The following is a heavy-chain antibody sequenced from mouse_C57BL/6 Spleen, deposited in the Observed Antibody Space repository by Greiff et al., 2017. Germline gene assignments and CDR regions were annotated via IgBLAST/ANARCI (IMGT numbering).Heavy chain of an antibody. CDR3: ARQSYSITTDYAMDY. V-gene: IGHV1-4*01. J-gene: IGHJ4*01. CDR1: GYTFTSYT. Sequence: QVQLQQSGAELARPGASVKMSCKASGYTFTSYTMHWVKQRPGQGLEWIGYINPSSGYTKYNQKFKDKATLTADKSSSTAYMQLSSLTSEDSAVYYCARQSYSITTDYAMDYWGQGTSVTVSS. D-gene: IGHD1-1*01. CDR2: INPSSGYT.